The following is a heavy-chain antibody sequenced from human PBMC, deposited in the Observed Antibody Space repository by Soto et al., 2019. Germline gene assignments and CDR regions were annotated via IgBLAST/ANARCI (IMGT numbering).Heavy chain of an antibody. Sequence: SETLSLTCTVSGDSLSSGGHYWSWIRQHPGKGLEWIGHIYDSVNTYYSPSLRSRVTISADMSKNQFSLNLRSVTAADTAVYYCERVDQRGYFAILTDYSGQGTLVTVYS. J-gene: IGHJ4*02. CDR2: IYDSVNT. D-gene: IGHD3-9*01. V-gene: IGHV4-31*03. CDR3: ERVDQRGYFAILTDY. CDR1: GDSLSSGGHY.